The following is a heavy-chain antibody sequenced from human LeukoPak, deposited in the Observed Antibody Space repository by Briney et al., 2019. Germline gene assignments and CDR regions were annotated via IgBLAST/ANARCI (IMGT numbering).Heavy chain of an antibody. CDR2: IRYDGSSK. D-gene: IGHD3-9*01. CDR1: GFTFSNYG. Sequence: GGSLRLSCAASGFTFSNYGIHWVRQAPGKGLEWVTFIRYDGSSKYYADSVKGRFTISRDNSKNTLFLHMNSLRAEDTAVYYCARATSDNILTGYYSPWGQGTLVTVSS. CDR3: ARATSDNILTGYYSP. V-gene: IGHV3-30*02. J-gene: IGHJ5*02.